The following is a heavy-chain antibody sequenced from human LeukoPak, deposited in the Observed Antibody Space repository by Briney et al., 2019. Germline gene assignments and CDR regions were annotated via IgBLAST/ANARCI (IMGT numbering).Heavy chain of an antibody. CDR3: ARDCGGDCYTPTDYYYYGMDV. V-gene: IGHV4-59*01. J-gene: IGHJ6*02. CDR2: IYYSGST. Sequence: SETLSLTCTVSGYSISSYYWSWIRQPPGKGLEWIGYIYYSGSTNYNPSLKSRVTISVDTSKNQFSLKLSSVTAADTAVYYCARDCGGDCYTPTDYYYYGMDVWGQGTTVTISS. CDR1: GYSISSYY. D-gene: IGHD2-21*02.